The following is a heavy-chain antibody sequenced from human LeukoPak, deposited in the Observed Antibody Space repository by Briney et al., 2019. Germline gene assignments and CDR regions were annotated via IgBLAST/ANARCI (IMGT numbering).Heavy chain of an antibody. CDR1: GFTFSSYA. CDR3: ARYSGYESIDY. J-gene: IGHJ4*02. V-gene: IGHV3-48*01. Sequence: GRSLRLSCAASGFTFSSYAMHWVRQAPGKGLEWVSYISSSSSTIYYADSVKGRFTISRDNAKNSLYLQMNSLRAEDTAVYYCARYSGYESIDYWGQGTLVTVSS. D-gene: IGHD5-12*01. CDR2: ISSSSSTI.